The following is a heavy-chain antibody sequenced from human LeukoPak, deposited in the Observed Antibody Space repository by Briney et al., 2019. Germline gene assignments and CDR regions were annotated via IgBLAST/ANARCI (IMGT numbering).Heavy chain of an antibody. CDR1: GGSISSGSYY. J-gene: IGHJ4*02. Sequence: SQTLSLTCTVSGGSISSGSYYWNWVRQPAGKGLEWVGRIYATGNTNYNPSLKSRVTIAVDTSMNQFSLRLSSVTAADTAVYYCARGNYDFWSGYLFDYWGQGTLVTVSS. D-gene: IGHD3-3*01. CDR2: IYATGNT. CDR3: ARGNYDFWSGYLFDY. V-gene: IGHV4-61*02.